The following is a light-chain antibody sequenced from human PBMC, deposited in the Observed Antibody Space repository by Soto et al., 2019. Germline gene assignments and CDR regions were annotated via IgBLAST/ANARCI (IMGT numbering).Light chain of an antibody. CDR3: QQRSDWPPT. CDR1: QSVSSGY. V-gene: IGKV3D-20*02. J-gene: IGKJ1*01. CDR2: GAS. Sequence: EILLTQSPVTLSLSPGERATLSCRASQSVSSGYLAWYQQKPGQTPRVLIYGASIRATGIPARFSGSGSGTDFTLTISSLEAEDFAVYYCQQRSDWPPTFGQGTKVDIK.